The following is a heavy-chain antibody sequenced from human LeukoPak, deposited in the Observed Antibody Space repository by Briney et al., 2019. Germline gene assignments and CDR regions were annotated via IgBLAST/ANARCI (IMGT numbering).Heavy chain of an antibody. D-gene: IGHD1-14*01. J-gene: IGHJ4*02. Sequence: GGSLRLSCVVSGFTFSNYWMGWVRQAPGKGLEWVAKIKEDGSQKQYVDSVKGRFTISRDNGKNSLYLQMSSLRAEDTAVYYCARDPGRWNQDYRGQGTVVTVSS. CDR3: ARDPGRWNQDY. CDR2: IKEDGSQK. CDR1: GFTFSNYW. V-gene: IGHV3-7*01.